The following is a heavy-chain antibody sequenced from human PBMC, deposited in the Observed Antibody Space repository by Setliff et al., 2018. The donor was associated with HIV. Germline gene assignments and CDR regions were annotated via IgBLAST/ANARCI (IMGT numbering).Heavy chain of an antibody. CDR2: IWYDGSNK. V-gene: IGHV3-33*06. D-gene: IGHD6-13*01. Sequence: SGGSLRLSCAASGFTFSDYAMNWVRQAPGKGLEWVAVIWYDGSNKYYADSVKGRFTISRDNSKNTLYLQMNSLRAEDTAVYYCAKGGGIAAAGIPLPYYYYYYMDVWGKGTTVTVSS. CDR3: AKGGGIAAAGIPLPYYYYYYMDV. J-gene: IGHJ6*03. CDR1: GFTFSDYA.